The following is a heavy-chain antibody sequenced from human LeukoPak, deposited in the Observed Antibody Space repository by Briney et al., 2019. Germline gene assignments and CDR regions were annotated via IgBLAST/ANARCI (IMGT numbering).Heavy chain of an antibody. D-gene: IGHD3-10*01. Sequence: GGSLRLSCAASGFTFSSYGMHWVRQAPGKGLEWVAVISYDGSNKYYADSVKGRFTISRDNSKNTLYLQMNSLRAEDTAVYYCAKEEIYMVRGVIGPDYWGQGTLVTVSS. V-gene: IGHV3-30*18. CDR3: AKEEIYMVRGVIGPDY. J-gene: IGHJ4*02. CDR2: ISYDGSNK. CDR1: GFTFSSYG.